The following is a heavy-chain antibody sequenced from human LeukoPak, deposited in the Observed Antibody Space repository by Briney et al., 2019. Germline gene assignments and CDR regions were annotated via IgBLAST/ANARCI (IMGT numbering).Heavy chain of an antibody. J-gene: IGHJ6*02. D-gene: IGHD6-19*01. Sequence: SAPTLVNPTQTLTLTCTFSGFSLSTSGVCVSWIRHPPGKALERLARIDCDDDKYYSTSLKTRLTISKDTSKNQVVLTMTNMDPVDTATYYCARMPVAGTYYYYGMDVWGQGTTVTVSS. CDR3: ARMPVAGTYYYYGMDV. CDR1: GFSLSTSGVC. CDR2: IDCDDDK. V-gene: IGHV2-70*11.